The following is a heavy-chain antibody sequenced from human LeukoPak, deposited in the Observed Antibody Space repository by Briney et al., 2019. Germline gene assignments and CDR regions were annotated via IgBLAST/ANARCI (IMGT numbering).Heavy chain of an antibody. D-gene: IGHD3-10*01. CDR1: GDSISSSSHY. CDR3: ARGYYGSGSYYRFDY. Sequence: SETPSLTCTVSGDSISSSSHYWGWIRQPPGKGLEWIGSIYYSGSTYYNPSLKSRVTISVDTSKNQFSLKLSSVTAADTAVYYCARGYYGSGSYYRFDYWGQGTLVTVSS. CDR2: IYYSGST. J-gene: IGHJ4*02. V-gene: IGHV4-39*07.